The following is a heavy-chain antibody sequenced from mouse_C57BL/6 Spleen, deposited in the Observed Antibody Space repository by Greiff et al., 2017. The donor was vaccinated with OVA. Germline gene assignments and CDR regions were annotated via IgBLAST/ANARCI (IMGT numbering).Heavy chain of an antibody. D-gene: IGHD1-1*01. J-gene: IGHJ1*03. Sequence: EVHLVESGGGLVKPGGSLKLSCAASGFTFSSYAMSWVRQTPEKRLEWVATISDGGRYTYYPDNVKGRFTISRDNAKNNLYLQMSHLKSEDTAMYYCARDGSRTGYFDVWGTGTTVTVSS. CDR3: ARDGSRTGYFDV. CDR2: ISDGGRYT. V-gene: IGHV5-4*01. CDR1: GFTFSSYA.